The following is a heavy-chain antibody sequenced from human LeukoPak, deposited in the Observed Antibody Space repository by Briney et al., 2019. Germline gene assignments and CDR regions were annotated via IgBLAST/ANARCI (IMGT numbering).Heavy chain of an antibody. CDR1: GGSISSYY. V-gene: IGHV4-59*08. CDR2: IYYSGST. J-gene: IGHJ6*02. CDR3: ARHTRSYYYYGMDV. Sequence: TPSETLSLTCTVSGGSISSYYWSWIRQPPGKGLEWIGYIYYSGSTNYNPSLKSRVTMSVDTSKNQFSLKLSSVTAADTAVYYCARHTRSYYYYGMDVWGQGTTVTVSS.